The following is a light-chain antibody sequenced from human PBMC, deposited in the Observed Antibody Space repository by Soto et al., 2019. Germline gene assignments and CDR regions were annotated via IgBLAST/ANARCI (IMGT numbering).Light chain of an antibody. CDR2: GAS. V-gene: IGKV3-20*01. Sequence: EIVLTQSPGTLSLSPGERATLSCRASQSITSNFLAWYQQKPGQAPRLLIYGASTRAAGVPDRFSGIGSGTAFTLTITRLEPEDFEVYYCQQYGRSPLMYTFGQGTKLGVK. CDR1: QSITSNF. CDR3: QQYGRSPLMYT. J-gene: IGKJ2*01.